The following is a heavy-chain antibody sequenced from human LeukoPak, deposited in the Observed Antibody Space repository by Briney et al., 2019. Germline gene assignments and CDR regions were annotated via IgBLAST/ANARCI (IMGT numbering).Heavy chain of an antibody. CDR3: ASAPFSVFGVVS. CDR1: GFTFSTYW. CDR2: IRTDVSIT. V-gene: IGHV3-74*03. J-gene: IGHJ5*02. Sequence: GGSLRLSCAASGFTFSTYWTHSVRQGPGKSLGWVSRIRTDVSITTYADTVWGRYTISRDNARNTLYLEMKSLTAEDTAIYFCASAPFSVFGVVSWGQGTLVTVSS. D-gene: IGHD3-3*01.